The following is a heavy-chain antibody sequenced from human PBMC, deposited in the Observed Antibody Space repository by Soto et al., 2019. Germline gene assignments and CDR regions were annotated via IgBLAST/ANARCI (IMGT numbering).Heavy chain of an antibody. CDR3: ARGYGSGSYYVD. CDR1: GYSFTNYF. D-gene: IGHD3-10*01. V-gene: IGHV1-46*04. Sequence: GASVKVSCKASGYSFTNYFMHWVRQAPGQGLEWMGIINPSDGSTRYAQKLQGRVAMTRDTSTTTVYMEMSSLRSEDTAVYYCARGYGSGSYYVDWGQGTLVTVSS. CDR2: INPSDGST. J-gene: IGHJ4*02.